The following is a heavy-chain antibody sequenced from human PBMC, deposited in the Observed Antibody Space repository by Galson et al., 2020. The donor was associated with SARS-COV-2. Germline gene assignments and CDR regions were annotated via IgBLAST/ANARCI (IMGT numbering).Heavy chain of an antibody. CDR3: ATDLIAAAGXXDYYXGXXV. J-gene: IGHJ6*02. V-gene: IGHV1-24*01. CDR2: FDPEDGET. Sequence: ASVKVSCKVSGYTLTELSMHWVRQAPGKGLEWMGGFDPEDGETIYAQKFQGRVTMTEDTSTDTAYMELSSLRSEDTAVYYCATDLIAAAGXXDYYXGXXVXGQGTTVTVSS. CDR1: GYTLTELS. D-gene: IGHD6-13*01.